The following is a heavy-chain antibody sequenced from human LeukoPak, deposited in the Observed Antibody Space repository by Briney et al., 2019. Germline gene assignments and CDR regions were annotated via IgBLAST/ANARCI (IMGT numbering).Heavy chain of an antibody. V-gene: IGHV3-7*03. CDR2: IKQDGSEK. J-gene: IGHJ4*02. CDR1: GSTFSSYW. CDR3: ARDRGYSSGWYVY. Sequence: GGSLRLSCAASGSTFSSYWMSWVRQAPGKGLEWVANIKQDGSEKYYVDSVKGRFTISRDNAKNSLYLQMNSLRAEDTAVYYCARDRGYSSGWYVYWGQGTLVTVSS. D-gene: IGHD6-19*01.